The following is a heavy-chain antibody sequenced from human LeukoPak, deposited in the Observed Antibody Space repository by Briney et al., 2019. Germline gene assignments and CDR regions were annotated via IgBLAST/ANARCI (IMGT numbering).Heavy chain of an antibody. D-gene: IGHD3-22*01. CDR3: ARSDYDRSGYYWFDP. CDR2: ISYDGSNK. J-gene: IGHJ5*02. Sequence: PGGSLRLSCAASGFTFSSYAMHWVRQAPGKGLEGGAVISYDGSNKYYADSVKGRFTISRDNPKNTLYLQMSSLRAEDTAVYYCARSDYDRSGYYWFDPWGQGTLVTVAS. V-gene: IGHV3-30*15. CDR1: GFTFSSYA.